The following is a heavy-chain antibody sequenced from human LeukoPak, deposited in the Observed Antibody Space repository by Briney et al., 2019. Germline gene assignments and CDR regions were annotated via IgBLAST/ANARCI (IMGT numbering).Heavy chain of an antibody. J-gene: IGHJ4*02. CDR2: IRQDGSEK. CDR3: ARDRSISGVVTLDY. D-gene: IGHD3-3*01. CDR1: GFRFSDCC. V-gene: IGHV3-7*01. Sequence: GGSLRLSCAASGFRFSDCCMTWVRQAPGKGLEWVANIRQDGSEKYYADSVKGRFTISRDNAKNSVYLQMNSLRAEDTAVYYCARDRSISGVVTLDYWGQGTLVTVSS.